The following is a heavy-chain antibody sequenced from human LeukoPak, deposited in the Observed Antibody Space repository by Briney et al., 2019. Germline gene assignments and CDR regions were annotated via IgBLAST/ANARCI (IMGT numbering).Heavy chain of an antibody. V-gene: IGHV3-53*01. CDR1: GFTFSTNY. D-gene: IGHD3-22*01. CDR3: ARDLNYYDSSGYGH. CDR2: IYSGGSP. J-gene: IGHJ4*02. Sequence: GGSLRLSCAASGFTFSTNYMSWVRQAPGKGLEWVSVIYSGGSPYYADSVKGRFTISRDNTKNTLYLQMNSLRAEDTAVYYCARDLNYYDSSGYGHWGQGTLVTVSS.